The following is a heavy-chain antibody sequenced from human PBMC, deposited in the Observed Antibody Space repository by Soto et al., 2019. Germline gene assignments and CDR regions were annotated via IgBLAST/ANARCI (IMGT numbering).Heavy chain of an antibody. CDR3: ARVDYYDSSGFVPQGFDY. D-gene: IGHD3-22*01. CDR1: GGSMSSSNW. V-gene: IGHV4-4*02. J-gene: IGHJ4*02. Sequence: PSETLSLTCTVSGGSMSSSNWWNWVRQSPGKGLEWIGEAHHSGRTNYNPSLKGRVTISVDKSKNQFSLKLSSVTAADTAVYYCARVDYYDSSGFVPQGFDYWGQGTLVTVSS. CDR2: AHHSGRT.